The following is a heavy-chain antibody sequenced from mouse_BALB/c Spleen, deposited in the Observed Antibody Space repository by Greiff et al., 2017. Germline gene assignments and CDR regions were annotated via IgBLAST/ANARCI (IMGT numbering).Heavy chain of an antibody. V-gene: IGHV2-9*02. CDR3: ARTYGYDGYYAMDY. CDR1: GFSLTSYG. J-gene: IGHJ4*01. CDR2: IWAGGST. D-gene: IGHD2-2*01. Sequence: VKLMESGPGLVAPSQSLSITCTVSGFSLTSYGVHWVRQPPGKGLEWLGVIWAGGSTNYNSALMSRLSISKDNSKSQVFLKMNSLQTDDTAMYYCARTYGYDGYYAMDYWGQGTSVTVSS.